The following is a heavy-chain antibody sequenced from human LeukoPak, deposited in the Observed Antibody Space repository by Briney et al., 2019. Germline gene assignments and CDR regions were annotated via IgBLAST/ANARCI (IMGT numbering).Heavy chain of an antibody. V-gene: IGHV1-2*02. CDR2: INPNSGGT. D-gene: IGHD5-18*01. CDR1: GYTFTGYY. CDR3: AREVSDTAMGLFDY. Sequence: ASVKVSCKASGYTFTGYYMHWVRQAPGQGLEWMGWINPNSGGTNYAQKFQGRVTMTRDTSISTAYMELSSLRSEDTAVYYCAREVSDTAMGLFDYWGQGTLVTVSS. J-gene: IGHJ4*02.